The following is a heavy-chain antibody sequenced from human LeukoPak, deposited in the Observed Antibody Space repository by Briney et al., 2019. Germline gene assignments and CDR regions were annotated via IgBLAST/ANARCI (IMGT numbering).Heavy chain of an antibody. CDR3: ARDQIPTYYYDSSGYGVDY. Sequence: SVKVSCKASGGTFSSYAISWVRQAPGQGLEGTGRIIPILGIANYAQKFQGRVTITADKSTSTAYMELSSLRSEDTAVYYCARDQIPTYYYDSSGYGVDYWGQGTLVTVSS. CDR1: GGTFSSYA. D-gene: IGHD3-22*01. CDR2: IIPILGIA. V-gene: IGHV1-69*04. J-gene: IGHJ4*02.